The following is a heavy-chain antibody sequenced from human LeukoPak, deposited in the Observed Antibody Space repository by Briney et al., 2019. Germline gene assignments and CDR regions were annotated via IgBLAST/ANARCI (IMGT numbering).Heavy chain of an antibody. Sequence: SETLSLTCAVYGGSFSGYYWSWIRQPPGKGLEWIGEINHSGSTNYNPSLKSRVTISVDTSKNQFSLKLSSVTAADTAVYYCARAVAGFRPKTALDYWGQGTLVTVSS. J-gene: IGHJ4*02. CDR2: INHSGST. D-gene: IGHD6-19*01. CDR1: GGSFSGYY. V-gene: IGHV4-34*01. CDR3: ARAVAGFRPKTALDY.